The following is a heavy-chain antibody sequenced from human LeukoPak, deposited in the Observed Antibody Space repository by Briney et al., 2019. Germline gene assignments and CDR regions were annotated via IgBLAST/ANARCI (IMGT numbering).Heavy chain of an antibody. J-gene: IGHJ3*02. CDR1: GFTFSSYA. CDR3: VREYSSSSGRAFDI. Sequence: GGSLRLSCAASGFTFSSYAMSWVRQAPGKGLEWVSAISGSGGSTYYADSVKGRFTISRDNAKNTLYLQMNSLRAEDTAVYYCVREYSSSSGRAFDIWGQGTMVTVSP. V-gene: IGHV3-23*01. CDR2: ISGSGGST. D-gene: IGHD6-6*01.